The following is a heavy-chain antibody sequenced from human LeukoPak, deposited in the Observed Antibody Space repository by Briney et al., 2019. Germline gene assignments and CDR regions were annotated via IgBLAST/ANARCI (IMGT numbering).Heavy chain of an antibody. D-gene: IGHD2-2*01. CDR2: IRYDGSNK. V-gene: IGHV3-30*02. Sequence: GGSLRLSCAASGFTFSSYGMHWVRQAPGKGLEWVAFIRYDGSNKYYADSVKGRFTISRDNSKNTLYLQMNSLRAEDTAVYYCAKDRISIVPAAIGDYWGQGTLVTVSS. CDR1: GFTFSSYG. J-gene: IGHJ4*02. CDR3: AKDRISIVPAAIGDY.